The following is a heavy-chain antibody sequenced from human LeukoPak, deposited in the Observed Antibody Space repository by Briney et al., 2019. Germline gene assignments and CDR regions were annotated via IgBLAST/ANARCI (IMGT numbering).Heavy chain of an antibody. CDR3: ARDSIPRVVILSYGWYFDY. J-gene: IGHJ4*02. V-gene: IGHV4-39*07. CDR2: IYYSGST. D-gene: IGHD3-22*01. CDR1: GGSISSSSYY. Sequence: SETLSLTCTVSGGSISSSSYYWGWIRQPPGKGLEWIGSIYYSGSTYYNPSLKSRVTISVDTPKNQFSLKLSSVTAADTAVYYCARDSIPRVVILSYGWYFDYWGQGTLVTVSS.